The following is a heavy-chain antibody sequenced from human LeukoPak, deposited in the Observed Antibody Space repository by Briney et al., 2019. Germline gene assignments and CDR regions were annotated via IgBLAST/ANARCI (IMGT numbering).Heavy chain of an antibody. J-gene: IGHJ4*02. Sequence: GGSLRLSCAASGFTFSSYAMHWVRQAPGKGLEWVAVISYDGSNKYYADSVKGRFTISRDNSKNTLYLQMNSLRAEDTAVYYCARDASSLKETGDRGYFDYWGQGTLVTVSS. CDR3: ARDASSLKETGDRGYFDY. CDR1: GFTFSSYA. D-gene: IGHD7-27*01. CDR2: ISYDGSNK. V-gene: IGHV3-30-3*01.